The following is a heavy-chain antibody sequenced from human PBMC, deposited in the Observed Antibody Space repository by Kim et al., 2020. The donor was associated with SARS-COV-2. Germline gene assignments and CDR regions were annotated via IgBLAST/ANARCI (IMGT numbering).Heavy chain of an antibody. V-gene: IGHV6-1*01. D-gene: IGHD3-10*01. Sequence: SVKSRITINPDTSKNQFSLQLNSVTPEDTAVYYCAREGSYRDYYYYGMDVWGQGTTVTVSS. CDR3: AREGSYRDYYYYGMDV. J-gene: IGHJ6*02.